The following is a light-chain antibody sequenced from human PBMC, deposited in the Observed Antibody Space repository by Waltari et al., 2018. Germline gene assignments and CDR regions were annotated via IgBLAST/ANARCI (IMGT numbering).Light chain of an antibody. CDR3: QQSYSTPYT. V-gene: IGKV1-39*01. Sequence: DIQMTQSPSSLSESVGDRVTITCRASHSISSYLNSYQQKPGKAPKLLIYAASSLQSGVPSRFSGSGSGTDFTLTISSLQPEDFATYYCQQSYSTPYTFGQGTKLEIK. CDR2: AAS. CDR1: HSISSY. J-gene: IGKJ2*01.